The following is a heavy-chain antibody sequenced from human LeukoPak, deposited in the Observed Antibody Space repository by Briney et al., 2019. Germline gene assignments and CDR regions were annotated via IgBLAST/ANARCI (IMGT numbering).Heavy chain of an antibody. V-gene: IGHV3-30*18. D-gene: IGHD6-6*01. J-gene: IGHJ6*02. CDR2: ISYDGSNK. CDR1: GFTSSSYG. Sequence: GGSLRLSCAASGFTSSSYGMHWVRPAPGKGLEWVAVISYDGSNKYYADSVKGRFTISRDNSKNTLYLQMNSLRGEDTAVYYCAKDRYSSSSSSYYYYGMDVWGQGTTVTVSS. CDR3: AKDRYSSSSSSYYYYGMDV.